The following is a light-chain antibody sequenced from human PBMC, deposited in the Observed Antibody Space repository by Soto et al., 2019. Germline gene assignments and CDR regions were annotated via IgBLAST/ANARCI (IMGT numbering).Light chain of an antibody. Sequence: IVLTQSPGTLSLSPGDRVTLSCRASQSVSNSLAWYQQKPGQPPRLLIYDVSNRATGIPARFSGSGSGTDFTLTITSLEPEDFAVYFCHQRYNWPRVTFGQGTQLEIK. CDR2: DVS. CDR3: HQRYNWPRVT. J-gene: IGKJ5*01. CDR1: QSVSNS. V-gene: IGKV3-11*01.